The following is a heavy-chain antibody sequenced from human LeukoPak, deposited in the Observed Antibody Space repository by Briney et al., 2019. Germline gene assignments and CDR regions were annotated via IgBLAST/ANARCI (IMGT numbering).Heavy chain of an antibody. CDR3: ARVGSIAAAGTPDY. J-gene: IGHJ4*02. V-gene: IGHV3-11*06. CDR1: GVTLSPYG. Sequence: PGMSLRLSCAASGVTLSPYGMHWIRQAPGKGLEWLSYISGSGSDTNYADSVKGRFTTSRDNAKNSLYLQMNSLRAEDTAVYYCARVGSIAAAGTPDYWGQGTLVTVSS. D-gene: IGHD6-13*01. CDR2: ISGSGSDT.